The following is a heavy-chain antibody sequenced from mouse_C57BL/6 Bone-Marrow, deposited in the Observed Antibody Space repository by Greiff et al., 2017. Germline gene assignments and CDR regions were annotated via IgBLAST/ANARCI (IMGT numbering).Heavy chain of an antibody. D-gene: IGHD2-5*01. J-gene: IGHJ3*01. Sequence: QVQLQHPGAELVKPGASVKLSCKASGYTFTSYWMHWVKQRPGRGLEWIGRIDPNSGGTKYNEKFKSKATLTVDKPSSTAYMQLSSLTSEDSAVYYCASQGTYYSNYWFAYWGQGTLVTVSA. CDR1: GYTFTSYW. V-gene: IGHV1-72*01. CDR3: ASQGTYYSNYWFAY. CDR2: IDPNSGGT.